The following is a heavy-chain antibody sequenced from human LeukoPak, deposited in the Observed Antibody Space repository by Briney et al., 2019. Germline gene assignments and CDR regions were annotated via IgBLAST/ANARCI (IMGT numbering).Heavy chain of an antibody. CDR1: GYTFTSYA. D-gene: IGHD2-15*01. J-gene: IGHJ5*02. V-gene: IGHV1-3*01. Sequence: GASVKVSCKASGYTFTSYAMHWVRQAPGQRLEWMGWINAGNGNTKYSQKFQGRVTITRDTSASTAYMELSSLRSEDTAVYYCARDRTVVAAQRANWFDPWGQGTLVTVSS. CDR3: ARDRTVVAAQRANWFDP. CDR2: INAGNGNT.